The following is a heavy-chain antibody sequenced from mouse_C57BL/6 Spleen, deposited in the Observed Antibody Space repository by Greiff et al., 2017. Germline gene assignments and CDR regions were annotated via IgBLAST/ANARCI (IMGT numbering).Heavy chain of an antibody. CDR1: GYTFTSYW. V-gene: IGHV1-69*01. CDR3: ARTGNNDAGDY. D-gene: IGHD4-1*01. CDR2: IDPSDSYT. Sequence: QVHVQQPGAELVMPGASVKLSCKASGYTFTSYWMHWVKQRPGQGLEWIGEIDPSDSYTNYNQKFKGKTTLTVDKSSSTAYMQLSSLTSEDSAVYYCARTGNNDAGDYWGQGTTVTVSS. J-gene: IGHJ4*01.